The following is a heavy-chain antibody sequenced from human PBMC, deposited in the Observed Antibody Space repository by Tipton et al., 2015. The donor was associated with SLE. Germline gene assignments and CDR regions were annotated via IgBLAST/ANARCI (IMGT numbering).Heavy chain of an antibody. CDR3: ARLPYDSRGYYGRYYYGLDV. Sequence: SLRLSCAASGFTFSNYNINWVRQAPGKGLEWVSSISSSSSYVHYADSVKGRFTVSRDNAKNSLYLQMNGLRAEDTAVYYCARLPYDSRGYYGRYYYGLDVWGQGTTVTVSS. CDR1: GFTFSNYN. CDR2: ISSSSSYV. J-gene: IGHJ6*02. D-gene: IGHD3-22*01. V-gene: IGHV3-21*03.